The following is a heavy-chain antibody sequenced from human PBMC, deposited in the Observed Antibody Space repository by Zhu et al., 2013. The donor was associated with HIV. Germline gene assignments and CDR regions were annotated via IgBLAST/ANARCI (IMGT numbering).Heavy chain of an antibody. V-gene: IGHV3-53*01. Sequence: EVQLAESGGGLIQPGGSLRLSCAVSGFTVSSNYMSWVRQAPGKGLEWVSVIYSGGNTYYADSVKGRFTISRDNSKNALYLQITSLRVDDTAVYYCVRGTGALWGRGTRVIVSS. CDR1: GFTVSSNY. CDR3: VRGTGAL. D-gene: IGHD2-8*02. J-gene: IGHJ3*01. CDR2: IYSGGNT.